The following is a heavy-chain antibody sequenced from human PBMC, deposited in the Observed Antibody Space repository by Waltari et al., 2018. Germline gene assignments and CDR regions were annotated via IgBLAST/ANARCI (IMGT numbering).Heavy chain of an antibody. D-gene: IGHD3-10*01. Sequence: EVQLVDSGGGLVKVGGSLRLSCAASGLTFNTYYMNCVRPAPGEGLEWVSSISSGSVLIYYADSVKGRFTVSRDNAKNSRYLQMNSLRAEDTAVYYCARSGWMDVWGQGTTVTVSS. CDR3: ARSGWMDV. CDR1: GLTFNTYY. J-gene: IGHJ6*02. CDR2: ISSGSVLI. V-gene: IGHV3-21*01.